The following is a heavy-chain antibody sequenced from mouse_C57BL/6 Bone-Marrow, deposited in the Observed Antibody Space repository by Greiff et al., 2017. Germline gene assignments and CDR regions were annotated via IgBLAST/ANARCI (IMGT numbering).Heavy chain of an antibody. CDR3: AREYGSSPYYAMDY. V-gene: IGHV1-39*01. CDR2: INPNYGTT. CDR1: GYSFTDYN. J-gene: IGHJ4*01. D-gene: IGHD1-1*01. Sequence: VQLQQSGPELVKPGASVKISCKASGYSFTDYNMNWVKQSNGKSLEWIGVINPNYGTTSYNQKFKGKATLTVDPSSSTAYMQLNSLTSEDSAVYYCAREYGSSPYYAMDYWGQGTSVTVSA.